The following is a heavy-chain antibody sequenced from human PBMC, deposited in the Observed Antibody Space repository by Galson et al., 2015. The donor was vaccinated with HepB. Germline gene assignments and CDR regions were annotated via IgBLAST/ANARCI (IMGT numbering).Heavy chain of an antibody. Sequence: LSLTCTVSSDSISSYYWRWIRQTAGKGLEWIGRIYSSGGTNYSPSLRSRVTMSVDTSKNQFSLKLTTVTAADTAVYFCARESRRAYFNGSWSNWFGLWGQGTLVTVSS. CDR1: SDSISSYY. D-gene: IGHD3-10*01. CDR2: IYSSGGT. CDR3: ARESRRAYFNGSWSNWFGL. J-gene: IGHJ5*02. V-gene: IGHV4-4*07.